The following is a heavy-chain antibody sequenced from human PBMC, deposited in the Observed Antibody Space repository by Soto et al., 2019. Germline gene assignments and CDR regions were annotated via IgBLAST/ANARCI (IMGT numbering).Heavy chain of an antibody. Sequence: PSETLSLTCGVSGGSLSGATYSWNWIRQPPGKGLEWIGYIFPSGTTYHNPSLKSRVTISIDVSKNQFSLSLRSLTAADTAVYYCARSREFVYWSQGTLVTVSS. CDR3: ARSREFVY. CDR1: GGSLSGATYS. CDR2: IFPSGTT. V-gene: IGHV4-30-2*01. J-gene: IGHJ4*02.